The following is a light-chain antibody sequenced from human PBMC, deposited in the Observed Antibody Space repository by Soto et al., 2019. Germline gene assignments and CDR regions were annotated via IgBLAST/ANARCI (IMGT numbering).Light chain of an antibody. CDR1: QSISGTY. CDR2: RAS. J-gene: IGKJ4*01. CDR3: QQYGSSPLT. V-gene: IGKV3-20*01. Sequence: DTVLTHSPGTLSLTSCERATLSFSASQSISGTYVAGYQQKPGQAPKVLIYRASSRATGIPDRFSGSGSGTDFTLTISRLEPEDFAVYYCQQYGSSPLTFGGGTKVDI.